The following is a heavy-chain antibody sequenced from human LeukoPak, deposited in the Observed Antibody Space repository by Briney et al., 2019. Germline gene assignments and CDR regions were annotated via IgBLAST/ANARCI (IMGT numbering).Heavy chain of an antibody. CDR2: ISSDGRID. J-gene: IGHJ4*02. D-gene: IGHD3-10*01. CDR1: GFTFSSYG. Sequence: GGSLRLSCAASGFTFSSYGMHWVRQAPGKGLEWVAVISSDGRIDYYMDSVKGRFSISRDNSKNTLHLQLNSLRPEDTAVYYCAKEGGQHGSDRYHFDYWGQGTLVTVSS. CDR3: AKEGGQHGSDRYHFDY. V-gene: IGHV3-30*18.